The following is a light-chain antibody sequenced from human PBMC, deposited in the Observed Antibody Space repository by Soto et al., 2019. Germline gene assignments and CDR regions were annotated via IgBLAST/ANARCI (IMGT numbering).Light chain of an antibody. CDR3: AAWDDSLNGCV. CDR2: EVS. V-gene: IGLV2-14*01. J-gene: IGLJ7*01. CDR1: SSDVGGYNY. Sequence: QSVLTQPASVSGSPGQSITISCTGTSSDVGGYNYVSWYQQHPGKAPRLMIYEVSNRPSGVSNRFSGSKSGNTASLTISGLQAEDEADYYCAAWDDSLNGCVFGTGTQLTVL.